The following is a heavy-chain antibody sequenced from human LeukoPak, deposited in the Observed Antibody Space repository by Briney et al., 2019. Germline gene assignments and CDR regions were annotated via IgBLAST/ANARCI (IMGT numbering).Heavy chain of an antibody. CDR2: MYYSGST. J-gene: IGHJ4*02. V-gene: IGHV4-59*01. D-gene: IGHD3-10*01. CDR1: GGSTSSYY. Sequence: SETLSLTCTVSGGSTSSYYWSWIRQPPGKGLEWIGYMYYSGSTNYNPSLKSRVTISVDTSKNQFSLKLSSVTAADTAVYYCARVLYYYGSRSFPGFDYWGQGTLVTVSS. CDR3: ARVLYYYGSRSFPGFDY.